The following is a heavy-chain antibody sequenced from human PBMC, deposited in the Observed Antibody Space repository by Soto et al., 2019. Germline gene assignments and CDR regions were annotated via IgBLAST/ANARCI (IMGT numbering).Heavy chain of an antibody. CDR2: IYYSGNT. CDR1: GVSISSSY. V-gene: IGHV4-59*08. D-gene: IGHD1-1*01. Sequence: SETLSLTCTVSGVSISSSYWSWIRQPPGKGLEWIGYIYYSGNTNYNSSFKSRVTISVDTSKNQFSLKLKSVTAADTAVYYCARSWNPFDYWGQGTLVTVS. J-gene: IGHJ4*02. CDR3: ARSWNPFDY.